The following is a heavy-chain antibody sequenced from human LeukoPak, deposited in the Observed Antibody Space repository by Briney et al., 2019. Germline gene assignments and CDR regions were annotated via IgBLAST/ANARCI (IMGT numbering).Heavy chain of an antibody. CDR3: SWDHTGKEDI. V-gene: IGHV3-74*01. Sequence: GGSLGLSCAASGSIFSNYWMHWVRQAPEKGLVWVSRINPDGSRTNYADSVAGRFTISRDNAKNTLYLQMNSLRAEDTAVYYCSWDHTGKEDIWGQGTMVTVSS. CDR1: GSIFSNYW. CDR2: INPDGSRT. J-gene: IGHJ3*02. D-gene: IGHD1-26*01.